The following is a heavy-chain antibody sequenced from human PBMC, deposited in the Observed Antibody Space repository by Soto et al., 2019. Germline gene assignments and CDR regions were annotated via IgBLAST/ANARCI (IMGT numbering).Heavy chain of an antibody. CDR1: GFSLSNARMG. J-gene: IGHJ6*02. CDR2: IFSNDEK. V-gene: IGHV2-26*01. Sequence: SGPTLVNPTETLTLTCTVSGFSLSNARMGVSWIRQPPGKALEWLAHIFSNDEKSYSTSLKSRLTISKDTSKSQVVLTMTNMDPVDTATYYCARRKRVRHYYYYGMDVWGQGTTVTVSS. CDR3: ARRKRVRHYYYYGMDV.